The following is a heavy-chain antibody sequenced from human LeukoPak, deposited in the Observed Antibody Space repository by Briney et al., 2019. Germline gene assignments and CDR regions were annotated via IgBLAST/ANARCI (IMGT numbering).Heavy chain of an antibody. D-gene: IGHD6-13*01. Sequence: ASVKVSCKASGYTFTSYGISWVRQAPGQGLEWMGWISAYNGNTNYALKLQGRVTMTTDTSTSTAYMELRSLRSDDTAVYYCARVPRGIAAALPDYWGQGTLVTVSS. V-gene: IGHV1-18*01. CDR2: ISAYNGNT. J-gene: IGHJ4*02. CDR3: ARVPRGIAAALPDY. CDR1: GYTFTSYG.